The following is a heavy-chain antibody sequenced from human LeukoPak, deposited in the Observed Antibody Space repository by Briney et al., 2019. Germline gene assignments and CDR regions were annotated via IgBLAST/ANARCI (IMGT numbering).Heavy chain of an antibody. D-gene: IGHD3-22*01. Sequence: SETLSLTCTVSGGSISSSSYYWGWIRQPPGKGLEWIGSIYYSGSTYYNPSLKSRVTISVDTSKNQFSLKLSSVTAADTAVYYCARANYYDSSGYYYAFDIWGQGTMVTVSS. CDR3: ARANYYDSSGYYYAFDI. J-gene: IGHJ3*02. CDR2: IYYSGST. V-gene: IGHV4-39*07. CDR1: GGSISSSSYY.